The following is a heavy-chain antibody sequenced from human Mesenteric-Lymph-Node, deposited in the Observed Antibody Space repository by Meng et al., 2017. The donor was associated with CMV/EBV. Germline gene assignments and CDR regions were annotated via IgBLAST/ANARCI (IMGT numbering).Heavy chain of an antibody. CDR3: ARANYGSGTSCYASGFDP. D-gene: IGHD2-2*01. CDR2: IDSDGSST. V-gene: IGHV3-74*01. Sequence: GESLKISCAASGFTFSTYWMHWVRQAPGKGLVWVSRIDSDGSSTIDADSVKGRFTISRDNAKNTLYLQMNSLRVEETDVYYCARANYGSGTSCYASGFDPWGQGTLVTVSS. CDR1: GFTFSTYW. J-gene: IGHJ5*02.